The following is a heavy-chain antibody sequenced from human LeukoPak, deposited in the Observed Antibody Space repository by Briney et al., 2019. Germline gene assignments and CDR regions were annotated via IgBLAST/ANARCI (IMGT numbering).Heavy chain of an antibody. V-gene: IGHV3-11*01. D-gene: IGHD5-18*01. J-gene: IGHJ4*02. CDR1: GFSFSDYY. CDR2: ISSSGSTI. CDR3: ARRGHGYGSPFDY. Sequence: GGSLRLSCAASGFSFSDYYMSWIRQAPGKGLECVSYISSSGSTIYYADSVKGRFTVSRDNAKNSLFLQMDSLTAEDTAVYYCARRGHGYGSPFDYWGQGTLVTVSS.